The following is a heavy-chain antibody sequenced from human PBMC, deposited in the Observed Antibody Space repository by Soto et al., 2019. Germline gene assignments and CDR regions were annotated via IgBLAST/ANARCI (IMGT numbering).Heavy chain of an antibody. J-gene: IGHJ6*02. CDR3: AKVTDGMDV. CDR1: GYSISSGYY. V-gene: IGHV4-38-2*01. Sequence: SETLSPTCAVSGYSISSGYYWGWIRQPPGKGLEWIGSIYHSGRTFYNQALKSRVTISVDTSKNQFSLKLSSVTAADTAVYYCAKVTDGMDVWGQGTTVTVSS. D-gene: IGHD3-10*01. CDR2: IYHSGRT.